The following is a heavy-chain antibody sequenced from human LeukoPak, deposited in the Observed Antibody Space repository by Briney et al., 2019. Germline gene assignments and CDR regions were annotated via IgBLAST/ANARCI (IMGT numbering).Heavy chain of an antibody. Sequence: GASVKVSCKASGYTFTSYDINWVRQATGQGLEWMGWMNPNSGNTGYAQKFQGRVTMTRNTSISTAYMELSSLRSEDTAVYYCARVHGRRTTIFGVVSSYHYYMDVWGKGTTVTVSS. CDR1: GYTFTSYD. D-gene: IGHD3-3*01. CDR2: MNPNSGNT. CDR3: ARVHGRRTTIFGVVSSYHYYMDV. V-gene: IGHV1-8*01. J-gene: IGHJ6*03.